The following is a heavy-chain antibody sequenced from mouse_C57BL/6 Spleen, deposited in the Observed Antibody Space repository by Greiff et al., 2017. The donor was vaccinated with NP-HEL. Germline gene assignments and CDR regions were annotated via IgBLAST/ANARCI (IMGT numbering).Heavy chain of an antibody. D-gene: IGHD1-1*01. J-gene: IGHJ3*01. V-gene: IGHV1-82*01. CDR1: GYAFSSSW. CDR3: AREVHCGSSYGFAY. CDR2: IYPGDGDT. Sequence: QVQLKESGPELVKPGASVKISCKASGYAFSSSWMNWVKQRPGKGLEWIGRIYPGDGDTNYNGKFKGKATLTADKSSSTAYMQLSSLTSEDSAVYFCAREVHCGSSYGFAYWGQGTLVTVSA.